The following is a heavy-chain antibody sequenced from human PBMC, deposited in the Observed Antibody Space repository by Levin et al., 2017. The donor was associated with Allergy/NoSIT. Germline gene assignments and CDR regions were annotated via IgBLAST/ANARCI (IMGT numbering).Heavy chain of an antibody. CDR2: INHSGST. J-gene: IGHJ6*02. D-gene: IGHD6-13*01. CDR1: GGSFSGYY. CDR3: VRGQPGYYYYYGMDV. V-gene: IGHV4-34*01. Sequence: SQTLSLTCAVYGGSFSGYYWSWLRQPPGKGLEWIGEINHSGSTNYNPSLKSRVTISVDTSKNQFSLKLSSVTAADTAVYYCVRGQPGYYYYYGMDVWGQGTTVTVSS.